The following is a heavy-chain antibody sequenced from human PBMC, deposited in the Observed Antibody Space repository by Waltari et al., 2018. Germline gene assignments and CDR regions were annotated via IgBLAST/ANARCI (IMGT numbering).Heavy chain of an antibody. CDR2: ISSSSSTI. Sequence: EVQLVESGGGLVQPGGSLRLSCAASGFTFSSYSMNWVRQAPGKELEWVSFISSSSSTIYYADSVKGRFTISRDNAKNSLYLQMNSLRAEDTAVYYCAREIGIGAFDIWGQGTMVTVSS. J-gene: IGHJ3*02. CDR3: AREIGIGAFDI. CDR1: GFTFSSYS. V-gene: IGHV3-48*04. D-gene: IGHD1-26*01.